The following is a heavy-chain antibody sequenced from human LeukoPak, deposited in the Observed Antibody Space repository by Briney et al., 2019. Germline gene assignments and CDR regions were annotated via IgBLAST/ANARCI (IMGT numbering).Heavy chain of an antibody. CDR3: ARDRTTVTLFDN. CDR1: AFTFSDYS. V-gene: IGHV3-48*01. J-gene: IGHJ4*02. CDR2: ISGRSSTI. Sequence: GGSLRLSCAASAFTFSDYSMNWVRQAPGKGLEWISYISGRSSTIYYADSVRGRFTISRDNAKNSMYLQMNSLRAEDTAVYYCARDRTTVTLFDNWGQGALVTVSS. D-gene: IGHD4-17*01.